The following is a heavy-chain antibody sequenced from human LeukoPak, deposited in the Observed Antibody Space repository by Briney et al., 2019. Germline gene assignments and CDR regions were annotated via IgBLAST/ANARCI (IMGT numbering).Heavy chain of an antibody. J-gene: IGHJ5*02. CDR2: IYYSGST. CDR3: ARSPMVRGVITANWFDP. CDR1: GGSISSYY. Sequence: SETLSLTCTVSGGSISSYYWSWIRQPPGKGPDLIGYIYYSGSTNYNPSLKSRVTISVDTSKNQFSLKLSSVAAADTAVYYCARSPMVRGVITANWFDPWGQGTLVTVSS. V-gene: IGHV4-59*01. D-gene: IGHD3-10*01.